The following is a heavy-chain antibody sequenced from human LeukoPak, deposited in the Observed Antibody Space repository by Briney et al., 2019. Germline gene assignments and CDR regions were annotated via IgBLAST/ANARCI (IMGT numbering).Heavy chain of an antibody. Sequence: GASVKVSCKASGYTFTGYYMRWVRQAPGQGLEWMGRINPNSGGTNYAQKFQGRVTMTRDTSISTAYMELSRLRSDDTAVYYCTTGELLNAFDIWGQGTMVTVSS. CDR2: INPNSGGT. J-gene: IGHJ3*02. CDR1: GYTFTGYY. V-gene: IGHV1-2*06. D-gene: IGHD1-26*01. CDR3: TTGELLNAFDI.